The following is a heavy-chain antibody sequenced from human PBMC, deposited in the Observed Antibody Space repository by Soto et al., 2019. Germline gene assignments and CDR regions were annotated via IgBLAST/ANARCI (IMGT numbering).Heavy chain of an antibody. D-gene: IGHD1-26*01. CDR3: ARERVGASSYYYFDY. Sequence: SETLSLTCTVSGGSISSYCWSWIRQPPGKGLEWIGYIYYSGSTNYNPSLKSRVTISVDTSKNQFSLKLSSVTAADTAVYYCARERVGASSYYYFDYWGQGTLVTVSS. CDR1: GGSISSYC. V-gene: IGHV4-59*01. CDR2: IYYSGST. J-gene: IGHJ4*02.